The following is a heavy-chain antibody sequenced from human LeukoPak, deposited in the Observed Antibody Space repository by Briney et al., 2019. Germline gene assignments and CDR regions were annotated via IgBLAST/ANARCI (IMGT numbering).Heavy chain of an antibody. D-gene: IGHD6-6*01. J-gene: IGHJ6*02. V-gene: IGHV3-33*01. CDR1: GFTFSSYG. CDR2: IWYDGSNK. Sequence: GGSLRLSCAASGFTFSSYGMHWVRQAPGKGLEWVAVIWYDGSNKYYADSVKGRFTISRDNSKNTLCLQMNSLRAEDTAVYYCATYSSSSDFYYYGMDVWGQGTTVTVSS. CDR3: ATYSSSSDFYYYGMDV.